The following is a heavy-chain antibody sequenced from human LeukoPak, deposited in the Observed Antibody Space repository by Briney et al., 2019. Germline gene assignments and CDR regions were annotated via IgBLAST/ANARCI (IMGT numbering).Heavy chain of an antibody. D-gene: IGHD2-15*01. V-gene: IGHV3-48*03. CDR2: ISTGGSTI. CDR3: ARDYCSGGSCCDF. CDR1: GFTFSSFE. J-gene: IGHJ4*02. Sequence: GGSLRLSLAASGFTFSSFEMTWVRQAPGKGLEWVSYISTGGSTIYYADSVKGRFTISRDNAKNSLYLQMNSLRAEDTAVYYCARDYCSGGSCCDFWGQGTLITVSS.